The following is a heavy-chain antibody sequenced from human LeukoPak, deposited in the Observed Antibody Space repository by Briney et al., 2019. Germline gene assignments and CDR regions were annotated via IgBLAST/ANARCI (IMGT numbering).Heavy chain of an antibody. CDR2: ISSSSTYI. J-gene: IGHJ5*02. CDR1: GFSFSSYS. CDR3: ARAYGGYNWSDP. V-gene: IGHV3-21*01. D-gene: IGHD4-23*01. Sequence: PGGSLRLSCAASGFSFSSYSMNWDRQAPGKGLEWVSSISSSSTYIYYADSVKGRFTISRDNAKNSLYLQMKSLRAEDTAVYYCARAYGGYNWSDPWGQGTLVTVSS.